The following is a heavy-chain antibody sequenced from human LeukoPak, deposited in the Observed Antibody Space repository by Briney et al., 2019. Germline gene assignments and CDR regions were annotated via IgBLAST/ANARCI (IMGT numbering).Heavy chain of an antibody. V-gene: IGHV3-72*01. CDR2: TRNKANSFTT. CDR3: ARGSVWTY. CDR1: GFTFSSTT. D-gene: IGHD2-8*01. Sequence: PGGSLRLSCVASGFTFSSTTMGWVRQAPGKGLEWVGRTRNKANSFTTEYAASVKGRFTISRDDSKNSLYLQMNSLKTEDTAVYYCARGSVWTYWGQGTLVTVSS. J-gene: IGHJ4*02.